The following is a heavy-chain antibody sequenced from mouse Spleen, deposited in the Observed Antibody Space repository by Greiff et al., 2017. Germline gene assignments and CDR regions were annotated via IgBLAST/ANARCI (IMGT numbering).Heavy chain of an antibody. J-gene: IGHJ4*01. CDR3: ARSPYDYDGYYYAMDY. V-gene: IGHV1-19*01. D-gene: IGHD2-4*01. CDR1: GYTFTDYY. Sequence: EVQLQQSGPVLVKPGASVKMSCKASGYTFTDYYMNWVKQSHGKSLEWIGVINPYNGGTSYNQKFKGKATLTVDKSSSTAYMELNSLTSEDSAVYYCARSPYDYDGYYYAMDYWGQGTSVTVSS. CDR2: INPYNGGT.